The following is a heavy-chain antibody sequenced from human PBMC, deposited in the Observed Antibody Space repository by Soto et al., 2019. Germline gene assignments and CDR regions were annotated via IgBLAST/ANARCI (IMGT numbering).Heavy chain of an antibody. CDR2: IYYSGST. Sequence: SETLSLTCTVSGGSISSSSYYWGWIRQPPGKGLEWIGSIYYSGSTYYNPSLKSRVTISVDTSKNQFSLKLSSVTAADTAVYYCASSGGDGYNDVFDYWGQGTLVTVSS. J-gene: IGHJ4*02. V-gene: IGHV4-39*01. CDR3: ASSGGDGYNDVFDY. CDR1: GGSISSSSYY. D-gene: IGHD3-16*01.